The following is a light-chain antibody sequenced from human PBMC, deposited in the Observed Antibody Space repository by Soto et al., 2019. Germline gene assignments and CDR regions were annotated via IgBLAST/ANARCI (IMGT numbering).Light chain of an antibody. CDR1: SSDVGGYNY. V-gene: IGLV2-14*01. CDR2: EVS. CDR3: SSYAGSDTYV. J-gene: IGLJ1*01. Sequence: QSVLTQPASVSGSPGQSITISCTGTSSDVGGYNYVSWYQQHPGKVPKLMIYEVSNRPSGVSNRFSGSKSVNTASLTISGLQAEDEADYYCSSYAGSDTYVFGTGTKLTVL.